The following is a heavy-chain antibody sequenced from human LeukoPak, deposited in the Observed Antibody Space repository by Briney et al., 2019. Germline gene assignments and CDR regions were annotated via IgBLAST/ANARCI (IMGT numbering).Heavy chain of an antibody. CDR3: ARDKYYDSSGYYADAFDI. CDR1: GFTFSDYY. Sequence: KSGGSLRLSCAASGFTFSDYYMSWIRQAPGKGLEWVSYISSSGSTIYYADSVKGRFTISRDNAKNSLYLQMNSLRAEDTAVYYCARDKYYDSSGYYADAFDIWGQGTMVTVSS. D-gene: IGHD3-22*01. J-gene: IGHJ3*02. CDR2: ISSSGSTI. V-gene: IGHV3-11*01.